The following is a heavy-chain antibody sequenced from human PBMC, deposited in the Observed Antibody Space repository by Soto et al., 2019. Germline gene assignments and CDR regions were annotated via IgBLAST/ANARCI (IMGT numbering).Heavy chain of an antibody. CDR3: TRGFESTPTYCSSTSCYYGRVSWFDP. J-gene: IGHJ5*02. CDR2: IRSKAYGGTT. CDR1: GFTFGDYA. V-gene: IGHV3-49*03. D-gene: IGHD2-2*01. Sequence: EVQLVESGGGLVQPGRSLRLSCTASGFTFGDYAMSWFRQAPGKGLEWVGFIRSKAYGGTTEYAASVKGRFTISRDDSKSIPYLQINSLKTEDTDVYYYTRGFESTPTYCSSTSCYYGRVSWFDPWGQGTLVTVSS.